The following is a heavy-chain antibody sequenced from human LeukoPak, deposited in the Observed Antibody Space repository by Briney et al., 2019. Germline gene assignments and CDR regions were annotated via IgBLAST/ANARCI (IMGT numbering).Heavy chain of an antibody. CDR2: ITSSSSSI. J-gene: IGHJ4*02. Sequence: GGSLRLSCAASGFTFSSYNKNWVRQSPGEGLEWVSSITSSSSSIYYADSVKGRFTISRDNAENSLYLQMNSLRAEDTAVYYCARSYTAMATGHFDYWGQGALVTVSS. CDR3: ARSYTAMATGHFDY. D-gene: IGHD5-18*01. V-gene: IGHV3-21*01. CDR1: GFTFSSYN.